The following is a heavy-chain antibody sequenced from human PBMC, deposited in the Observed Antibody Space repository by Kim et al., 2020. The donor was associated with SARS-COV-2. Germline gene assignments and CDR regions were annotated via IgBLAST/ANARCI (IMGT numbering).Heavy chain of an antibody. D-gene: IGHD3-22*01. V-gene: IGHV1-69*08. CDR3: ARVCLYYYSSLYCIDY. CDR2: IITFSGTA. Sequence: SVKVSCKVSGGIFTSYIVTWVRQAPGQGLEWMGRIITFSGTANYAQRFQGRVTITADRSTRTAFMEMSSLTSDDTAVYYCARVCLYYYSSLYCIDYWGQGTLVTVSS. CDR1: GGIFTSYI. J-gene: IGHJ4*02.